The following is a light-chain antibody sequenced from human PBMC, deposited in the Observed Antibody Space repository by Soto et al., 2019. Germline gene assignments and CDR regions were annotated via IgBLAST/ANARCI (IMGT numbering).Light chain of an antibody. CDR1: NSDVGIYDF. J-gene: IGLJ1*01. CDR3: ISYTSDDVRYV. Sequence: QSVLTQPASVSGTPGQSITISCTGSNSDVGIYDFVSWYQLHPCRAPKLIVSEVSHRPSGVSNRFSGSKSGNTASLTISGLQSEDEADYYCISYTSDDVRYVFGTGTKVTVL. CDR2: EVS. V-gene: IGLV2-14*01.